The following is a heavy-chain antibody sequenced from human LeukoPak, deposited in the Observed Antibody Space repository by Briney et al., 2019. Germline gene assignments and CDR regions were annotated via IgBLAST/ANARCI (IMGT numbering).Heavy chain of an antibody. J-gene: IGHJ4*02. CDR3: AREVSEGFDF. CDR2: FGTRSTSV. V-gene: IGHV3-21*01. D-gene: IGHD3-22*01. CDR1: GFTFSSYS. Sequence: GGSLRLSCAASGFTFSSYSMNWVRQAPGKGLEWVSSFGTRSTSVYHAGSVKGRFAISRDNAKNSLYLQMNSLRAEDTALYYCAREVSEGFDFWGQGTLVTVSS.